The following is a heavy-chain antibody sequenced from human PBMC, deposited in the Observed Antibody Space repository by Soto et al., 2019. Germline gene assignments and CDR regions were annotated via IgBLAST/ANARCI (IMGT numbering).Heavy chain of an antibody. CDR2: IYYSGST. CDR3: ARVSQYCGGDCYYDV. D-gene: IGHD2-21*02. Sequence: SETLSLTCTVSGGSISSSSYYWGWIRQPPGKGLEWIGSIYYSGSTYYNPSLKSRVTISVDTSKNQFSLKLSSVTAADTAVYYCARVSQYCGGDCYYDVWGQGTTVTVSS. CDR1: GGSISSSSYY. V-gene: IGHV4-39*07. J-gene: IGHJ6*02.